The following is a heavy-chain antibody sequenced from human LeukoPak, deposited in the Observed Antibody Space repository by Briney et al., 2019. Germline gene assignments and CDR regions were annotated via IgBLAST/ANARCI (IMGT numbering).Heavy chain of an antibody. Sequence: PGRSLRLSCAASGFTFSSYGMHWVRQAPGKGLEWVAVIWYDGGNRYYADSVKGRFTISRDNSKSTLYLQMNSLSAEDSAVYYCARYSGYDSLFFDYWGQGTLVTVSS. D-gene: IGHD5-12*01. CDR1: GFTFSSYG. CDR3: ARYSGYDSLFFDY. CDR2: IWYDGGNR. J-gene: IGHJ4*02. V-gene: IGHV3-33*01.